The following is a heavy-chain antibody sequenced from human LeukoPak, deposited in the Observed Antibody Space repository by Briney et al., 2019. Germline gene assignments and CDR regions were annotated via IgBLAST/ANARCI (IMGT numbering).Heavy chain of an antibody. J-gene: IGHJ4*02. CDR3: ARAEGERYYDSSGYYYPDY. D-gene: IGHD3-22*01. CDR1: GGTFSSYA. CDR2: IIPIFGTA. V-gene: IGHV1-69*01. Sequence: SVKVSCKASGGTFSSYAISWVRQAPGRGLEWMGGIIPIFGTANYAQKFQGRVTITADESTSTAYMELSSLRSEDTAVYYCARAEGERYYDSSGYYYPDYWGQGTLVTVSS.